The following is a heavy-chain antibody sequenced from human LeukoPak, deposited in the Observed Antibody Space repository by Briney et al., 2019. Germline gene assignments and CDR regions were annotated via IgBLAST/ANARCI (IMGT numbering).Heavy chain of an antibody. CDR1: GYSFTSYW. D-gene: IGHD6-19*01. Sequence: GEALKISWRGSGYSFTSYWIGWVRQMPGKGLEWMGIIYPGDYDTRYSPSFQGQVTISADKSISTAYLQWSSLKASDTAMYYCARLQYSSGWYGPFDYWGQGTLVTVSS. J-gene: IGHJ4*02. CDR3: ARLQYSSGWYGPFDY. V-gene: IGHV5-51*01. CDR2: IYPGDYDT.